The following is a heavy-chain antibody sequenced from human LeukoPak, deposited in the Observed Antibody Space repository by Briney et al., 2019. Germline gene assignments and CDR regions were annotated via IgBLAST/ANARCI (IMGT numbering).Heavy chain of an antibody. V-gene: IGHV1-18*01. D-gene: IGHD2-2*01. J-gene: IGHJ6*03. CDR1: GYTFTSYG. CDR2: ISAYNGNT. CDR3: ARVSGIVVVNYYMDV. Sequence: ASVKVSCKASGYTFTSYGISWVRQAPGQGLEWMGWISAYNGNTNHAQKLQGRVTMTTDTSTSTAYMELRSLRSDDTAVYYCARVSGIVVVNYYMDVWGKGTTVTVSS.